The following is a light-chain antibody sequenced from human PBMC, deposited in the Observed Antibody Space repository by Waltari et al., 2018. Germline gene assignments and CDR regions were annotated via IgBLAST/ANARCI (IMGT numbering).Light chain of an antibody. CDR2: DDD. Sequence: SYVLTQLSSMSVTAGQTARIVCGGRHIGTKAVHWYQRKAGQAPLLVLHDDDTRPSGIPDRFSGTNSGDTATLTISGVEAEDEADYFCQVWDSHTVVFGGGTNLTVL. CDR1: HIGTKA. CDR3: QVWDSHTVV. J-gene: IGLJ2*01. V-gene: IGLV3-21*02.